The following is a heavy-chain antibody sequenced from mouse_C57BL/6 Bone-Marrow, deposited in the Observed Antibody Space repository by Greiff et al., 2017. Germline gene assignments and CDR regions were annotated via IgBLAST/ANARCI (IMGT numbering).Heavy chain of an antibody. CDR2: IDPETGGT. CDR1: GYTFTDYE. D-gene: IGHD2-4*01. J-gene: IGHJ2*01. CDR3: TRSGDYGGDY. Sequence: VQLQQSGAELVRPGASVTLSCKASGYTFTDYEMHWVKQTPVHGLEWIGAIDPETGGTAYNQKFKGKAILTADKSSSTAYMELRSLTSEDSAVYYCTRSGDYGGDYWGQGTTLTVSS. V-gene: IGHV1-15*01.